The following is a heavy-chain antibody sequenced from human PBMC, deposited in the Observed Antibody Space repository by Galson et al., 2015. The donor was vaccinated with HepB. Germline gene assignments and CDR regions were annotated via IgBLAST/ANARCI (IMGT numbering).Heavy chain of an antibody. Sequence: TLSLTCTVSGGSISSGGYYWSWIRQHPGKGLEWIGYIYYSGSTYYNPSLKSRVTISVDSSKNQFSLKLSSVTAADTAVYYCARAGSTSSSDKRNWFDPWGQGTLVTVSS. D-gene: IGHD2-2*01. CDR2: IYYSGST. J-gene: IGHJ5*02. CDR1: GGSISSGGYY. CDR3: ARAGSTSSSDKRNWFDP. V-gene: IGHV4-31*03.